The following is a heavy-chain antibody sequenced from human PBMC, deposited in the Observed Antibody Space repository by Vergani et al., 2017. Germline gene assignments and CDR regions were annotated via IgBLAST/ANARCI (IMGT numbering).Heavy chain of an antibody. V-gene: IGHV4-34*01. CDR3: ARCRGYCSSTICYRGSKTGRYYYYGMDV. D-gene: IGHD2-2*02. J-gene: IGHJ6*02. Sequence: QVQLQQWGAGLLKPSETLSLTCAVYGGSFSGYYWSWIRQPPGKGLEWIGEINHSGSTNSNPSLKSRVTISVDTSKNQFSLKLSSVTAAVTAVYYCARCRGYCSSTICYRGSKTGRYYYYGMDVWGQGTTVTVSS. CDR1: GGSFSGYY. CDR2: INHSGST.